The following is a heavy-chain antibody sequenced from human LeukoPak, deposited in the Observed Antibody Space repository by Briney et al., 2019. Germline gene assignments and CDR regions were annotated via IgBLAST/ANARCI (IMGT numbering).Heavy chain of an antibody. CDR2: IDNSNKYI. CDR1: GFTFSDYS. V-gene: IGHV3-21*01. D-gene: IGHD7-27*01. CDR3: ARALGDY. Sequence: GGSLRLSCVVSGFTFSDYSMHWVRQAPGKGLEWVSSIDNSNKYIYYADSIKGRFTISRDNAQNSLFLQLNSLRAEDTAVYYCARALGDYWGQGTLVTVSS. J-gene: IGHJ4*02.